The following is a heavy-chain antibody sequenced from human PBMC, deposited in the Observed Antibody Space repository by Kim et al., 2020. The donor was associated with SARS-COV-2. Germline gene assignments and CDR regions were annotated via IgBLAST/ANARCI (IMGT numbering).Heavy chain of an antibody. V-gene: IGHV4-34*01. CDR3: ARGLAPYSSSSHWFDP. J-gene: IGHJ5*02. Sequence: SLKSRVTISVDTSKNQFSLKLSSVTAADTAVYYCARGLAPYSSSSHWFDPWGQGTLVTVSS. D-gene: IGHD6-6*01.